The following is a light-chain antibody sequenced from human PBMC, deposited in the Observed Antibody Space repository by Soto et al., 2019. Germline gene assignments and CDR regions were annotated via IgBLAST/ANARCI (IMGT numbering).Light chain of an antibody. V-gene: IGLV2-14*03. Sequence: QSALTQPAPVSGSPGQSITISCTGTSSDVGAYDYVSWYQQHPGKAPKLLIYDVTTRPSGVSNRFSGSKSGNTASLTISGLETDEEAEYYCSSFTSTFTLVFGTGTKVTVL. CDR1: SSDVGAYDY. J-gene: IGLJ1*01. CDR2: DVT. CDR3: SSFTSTFTLV.